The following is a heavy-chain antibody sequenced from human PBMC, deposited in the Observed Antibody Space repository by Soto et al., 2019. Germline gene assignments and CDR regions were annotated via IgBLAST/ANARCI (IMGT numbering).Heavy chain of an antibody. Sequence: SETLSLTSAVSGGSISSGGYSWSWIRQPPGKGLEWIGYIYHSGSTYYNPSLKSRVTISVDRSKNQFSLKLSSVTAADTAVYYCARVNGSGSYDPLYFDYWGQGTLVTSPQ. J-gene: IGHJ4*02. D-gene: IGHD3-10*01. CDR1: GGSISSGGYS. V-gene: IGHV4-30-2*01. CDR2: IYHSGST. CDR3: ARVNGSGSYDPLYFDY.